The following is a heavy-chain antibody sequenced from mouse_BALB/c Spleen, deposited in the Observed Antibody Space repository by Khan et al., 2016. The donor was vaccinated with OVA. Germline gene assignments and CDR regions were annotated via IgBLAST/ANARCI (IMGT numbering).Heavy chain of an antibody. D-gene: IGHD2-14*01. CDR3: ARSTYRYAFVY. Sequence: EVQLQESGPSLVKPSQTLSLTCSVTGDSITTGYWNWIRKFPGNKLEYMGYIIYTGYTYYNPSLKSRISITRHTSNNQYYLQSNSVTDDDTATYYCARSTYRYAFVYWGQGTLVTVSA. V-gene: IGHV3-8*02. CDR2: IIYTGYT. CDR1: GDSITTGY. J-gene: IGHJ3*01.